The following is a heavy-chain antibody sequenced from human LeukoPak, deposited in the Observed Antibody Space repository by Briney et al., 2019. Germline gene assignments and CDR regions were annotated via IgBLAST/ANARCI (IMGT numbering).Heavy chain of an antibody. D-gene: IGHD6-13*01. J-gene: IGHJ6*03. CDR2: IKQDGSEK. V-gene: IGHV3-7*01. Sequence: GGSLRLSCAASGFTFSSYWMSWVRQAPGKGLEWVANIKQDGSEKYYVDSVKGRFTISRDNAKNSLYLQMNSLRAEDTAVYYCASAGSSSHNYYYYYMDVWGKGTTVTISS. CDR1: GFTFSSYW. CDR3: ASAGSSSHNYYYYYMDV.